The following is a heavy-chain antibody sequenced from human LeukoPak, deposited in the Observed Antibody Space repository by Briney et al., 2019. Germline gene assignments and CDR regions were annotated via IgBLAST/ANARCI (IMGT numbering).Heavy chain of an antibody. V-gene: IGHV3-7*01. J-gene: IGHJ5*02. CDR1: GFTFSDYW. CDR2: IWPDGSDK. D-gene: IGHD3-10*01. CDR3: ARWGVKVGPDR. Sequence: GGSLRLSCAASGFTFSDYWMAWVRQAPGKGLEWVANIWPDGSDKYHVDSVRGRFTISRDNAQNSLNLQMNSLRAEDSAVYYCARWGVKVGPDRWGQGTLVTVSS.